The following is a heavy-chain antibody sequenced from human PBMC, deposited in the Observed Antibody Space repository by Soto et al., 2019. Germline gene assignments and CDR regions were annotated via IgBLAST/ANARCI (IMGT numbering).Heavy chain of an antibody. D-gene: IGHD3-16*02. CDR1: GFTFTSYG. V-gene: IGHV3-23*01. CDR3: AKDFCTGHTYRIDYYYSYGMDV. J-gene: IGHJ6*02. CDR2: VSGSGGSA. Sequence: PRLSCAASGFTFTSYGMNWVRQAPGKGLEWVSGVSGSGGSAYYADSVKGRFTSSRDNSKNTLYLQMNSLRAEDTAVYYCAKDFCTGHTYRIDYYYSYGMDVWGQGTTVTVSS.